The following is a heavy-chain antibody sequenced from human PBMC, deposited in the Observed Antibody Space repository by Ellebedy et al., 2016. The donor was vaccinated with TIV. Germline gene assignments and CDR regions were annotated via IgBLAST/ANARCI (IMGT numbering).Heavy chain of an antibody. V-gene: IGHV3-21*01. J-gene: IGHJ6*02. CDR1: GFPFSTYS. CDR2: IRSSGAPI. CDR3: ARGYGLDV. Sequence: GESLKISCVASGFPFSTYSMNWVRQAPGKGLEWVSFIRSSGAPISYADSVKGRFTISRDNAKNSLYLQMNSLRANDTAVYYCARGYGLDVWGQGTTVTVSS.